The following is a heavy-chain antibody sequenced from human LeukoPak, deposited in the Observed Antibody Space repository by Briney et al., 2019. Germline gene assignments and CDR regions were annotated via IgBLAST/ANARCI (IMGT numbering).Heavy chain of an antibody. V-gene: IGHV5-51*01. Sequence: GESLKISGKGSGYSFTSYLIGWVRQLPGKGLEGMGSIYPGDSDTRYSPSFQGQVTISADKSISTAYLKWSSLKASDNAMYYCARSKQVGYYYYYYMDVWGKGTTVTVSS. CDR3: ARSKQVGYYYYYYMDV. D-gene: IGHD3-10*01. CDR2: IYPGDSDT. J-gene: IGHJ6*03. CDR1: GYSFTSYL.